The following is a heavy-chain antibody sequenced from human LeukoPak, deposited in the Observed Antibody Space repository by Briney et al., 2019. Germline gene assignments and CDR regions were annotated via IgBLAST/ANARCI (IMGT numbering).Heavy chain of an antibody. J-gene: IGHJ4*02. CDR2: INPSSDAT. Sequence: ATVKGSCKASGYTFADYYMHWVRQSPGHGLEWMGWINPSSDATIYAQKFQGRVTLTRDTSISTAYMELSSLRSDDTAVYYCARGFPGELLDYWGQGTLVTVSS. D-gene: IGHD1-7*01. V-gene: IGHV1-2*02. CDR3: ARGFPGELLDY. CDR1: GYTFADYY.